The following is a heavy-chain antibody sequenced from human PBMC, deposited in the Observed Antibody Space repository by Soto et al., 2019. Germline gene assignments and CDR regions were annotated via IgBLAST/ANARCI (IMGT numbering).Heavy chain of an antibody. CDR3: ARDREQLARYYYYYYGMDV. J-gene: IGHJ6*02. Sequence: QVQLVQSGAEVKKPGSSVKVSCKASGGTFSSYAISWVRQAPGQGLEWMGGIIPIFGTANYAQKFQGRVTITAEETKSKAYMELSSLRSEDKAVYYCARDREQLARYYYYYYGMDVWGQGTTVTVSS. D-gene: IGHD6-6*01. CDR1: GGTFSSYA. V-gene: IGHV1-69*01. CDR2: IIPIFGTA.